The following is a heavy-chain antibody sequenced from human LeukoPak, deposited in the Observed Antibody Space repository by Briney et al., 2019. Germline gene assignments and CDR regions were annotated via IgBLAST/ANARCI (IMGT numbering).Heavy chain of an antibody. J-gene: IGHJ4*02. Sequence: PSETLSLTCTVSGGSLSGYYWSWIRQTPGGKLEWIGYFYYTGLTRSNPSLKSRVSIAGDTSKNKFSLSLTSMNAADTAIYYCAKDAVSPGEDYFDHWGPGTLVTVSS. V-gene: IGHV4-59*01. CDR2: FYYTGLT. CDR3: AKDAVSPGEDYFDH. D-gene: IGHD6-19*01. CDR1: GGSLSGYY.